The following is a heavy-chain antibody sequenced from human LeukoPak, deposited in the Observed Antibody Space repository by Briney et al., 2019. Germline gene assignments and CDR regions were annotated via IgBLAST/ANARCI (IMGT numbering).Heavy chain of an antibody. D-gene: IGHD2-15*01. V-gene: IGHV1-8*03. CDR2: MNPNSGNT. J-gene: IGHJ6*03. Sequence: ASVKVSCKASGYTFTSYDINWVRQATGQGLEWMGWMNPNSGNTGYAQKFQGRVTITRNTSISTAYMELSSLRSEDTAVYYCARVSRIYYYMDVWGKGTTVTVSS. CDR1: GYTFTSYD. CDR3: ARVSRIYYYMDV.